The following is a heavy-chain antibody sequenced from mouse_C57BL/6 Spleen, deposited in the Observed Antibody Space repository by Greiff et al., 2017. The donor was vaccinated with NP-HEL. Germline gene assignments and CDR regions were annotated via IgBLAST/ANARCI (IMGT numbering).Heavy chain of an antibody. V-gene: IGHV5-9-1*02. Sequence: EVKVVESGEGLVKPGGSLKLSCAASGFTFSSYAMSWVRQTPEKRLEWVAYISSGGDYIYYADTVKGRFTISRDNARNTLYLQMSSLKSEDTAMYYCTRDKGGIYFDYWGQGTTLTVSS. CDR1: GFTFSSYA. J-gene: IGHJ2*01. CDR2: ISSGGDYI. CDR3: TRDKGGIYFDY.